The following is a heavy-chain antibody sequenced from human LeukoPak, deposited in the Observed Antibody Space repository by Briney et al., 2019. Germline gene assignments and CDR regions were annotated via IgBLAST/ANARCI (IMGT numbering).Heavy chain of an antibody. J-gene: IGHJ4*02. CDR2: ISSSSSYI. CDR1: GFTFSSYS. CDR3: ARVTTIFGVVTSSYFDY. Sequence: GGSLRLSCAASGFTFSSYSMNWVRQAPGKGLEWVSSISSSSSYIYYADSVKGRFTISRDNAKNSLYLQMNSLRAEDTAVYYCARVTTIFGVVTSSYFDYRGQGTLVTVSS. V-gene: IGHV3-21*01. D-gene: IGHD3-3*01.